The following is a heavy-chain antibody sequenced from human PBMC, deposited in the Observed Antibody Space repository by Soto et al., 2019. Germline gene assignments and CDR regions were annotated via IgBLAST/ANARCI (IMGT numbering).Heavy chain of an antibody. D-gene: IGHD4-17*01. CDR1: GFTFSSYG. V-gene: IGHV3-33*01. J-gene: IGHJ3*02. CDR3: ARDGSEYDYGDYHDYPSGAFDI. Sequence: QVQLVESGGGVVQPGRSLRLSCAASGFTFSSYGMHWVRQAPGKGLEWVAGIWYDGSNKYYADSVKGRFTISRDNSKNALYLQINSLRAEETAVYYCARDGSEYDYGDYHDYPSGAFDIWGQGTMVTVSS. CDR2: IWYDGSNK.